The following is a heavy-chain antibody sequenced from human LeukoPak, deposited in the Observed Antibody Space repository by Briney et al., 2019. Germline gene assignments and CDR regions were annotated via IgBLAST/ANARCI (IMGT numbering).Heavy chain of an antibody. CDR3: AKDGGDYAFDY. V-gene: IGHV3-30*18. CDR2: ISYDGSNK. D-gene: IGHD4-17*01. J-gene: IGHJ4*02. CDR1: GFTFSSYG. Sequence: GGSLRLSCAASGFTFSSYGMHWVRQAPGKGLEWVAVISYDGSNKYYADSVKGRFTISRDNSKNTLYLQMNSLRAEDTAVYYCAKDGGDYAFDYWGQGTLVTVSS.